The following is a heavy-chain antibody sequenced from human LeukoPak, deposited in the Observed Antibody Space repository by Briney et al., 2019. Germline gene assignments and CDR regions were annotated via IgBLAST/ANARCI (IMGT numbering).Heavy chain of an antibody. J-gene: IGHJ6*03. CDR1: GGSISSYY. D-gene: IGHD6-19*01. Sequence: SETLSLTCTVSGGSISSYYWSWIRQPPGKGLEWIGYIYYSGSTNYNPPLKSRVTISVDTSKNQFSLKLSPVTAADTAVYYCARGGSGWYRVYYYYMDVWGKGTTVTVSS. CDR3: ARGGSGWYRVYYYYMDV. V-gene: IGHV4-59*01. CDR2: IYYSGST.